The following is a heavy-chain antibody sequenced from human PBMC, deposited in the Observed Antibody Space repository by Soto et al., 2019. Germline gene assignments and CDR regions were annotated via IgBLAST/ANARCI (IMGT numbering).Heavy chain of an antibody. CDR1: GFTFSSYA. D-gene: IGHD3-9*01. V-gene: IGHV3-23*01. CDR3: AKKTETYYDILTGPGRMDV. Sequence: GGSLRLSCAASGFTFSSYAMSWVRQAPGKGLEWVSAISGSGGSTYYADSVKGRFTISRDNSKNTLYLQMNSLRAEDTAVYYCAKKTETYYDILTGPGRMDVWGQGTTVTVSS. CDR2: ISGSGGST. J-gene: IGHJ6*02.